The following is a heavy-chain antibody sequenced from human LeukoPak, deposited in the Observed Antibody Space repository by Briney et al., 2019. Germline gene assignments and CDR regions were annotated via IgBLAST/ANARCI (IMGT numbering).Heavy chain of an antibody. J-gene: IGHJ4*02. CDR2: VRSKTNNYMT. D-gene: IGHD4/OR15-4a*01. Sequence: PGGSLRLSCAASGFIFSASSMHWVRQAPGKGLEWVGRVRSKTNNYMTTYAASVRGRFSVSRDDSKNTAYLHLYSLKAAGTAVYYCTTAAAIYGGGFGYWGQGTLVTVSS. V-gene: IGHV3-73*01. CDR3: TTAAAIYGGGFGY. CDR1: GFIFSASS.